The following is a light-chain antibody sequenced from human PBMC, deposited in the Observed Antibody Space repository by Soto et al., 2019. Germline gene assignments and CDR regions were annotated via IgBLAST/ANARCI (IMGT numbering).Light chain of an antibody. CDR1: SSDVGAYNC. V-gene: IGLV2-14*01. Sequence: QSVLTQPASVSGSPGQSIAISCTGTSSDVGAYNCVSWYQQHPGKAPKLMIYDVSNRPSGVSNRFSGSKSGNTASLTISGLQAEDESDYYCGSYTSSGNYVFGTGTKLTVL. CDR2: DVS. J-gene: IGLJ1*01. CDR3: GSYTSSGNYV.